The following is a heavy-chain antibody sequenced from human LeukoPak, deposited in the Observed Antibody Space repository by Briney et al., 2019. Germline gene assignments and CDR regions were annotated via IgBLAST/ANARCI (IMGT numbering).Heavy chain of an antibody. V-gene: IGHV3-33*06. CDR3: AKLHGYNFDY. Sequence: GGSLRLSCAASGFTFSSYGMHWVRQAPGEGLEWVAVIWYDGSNKYYADSVKGRFTISRDNSKYTLYLQMNSLRAEDTAVYYCAKLHGYNFDYWGQGTLVTVSS. D-gene: IGHD5-24*01. CDR1: GFTFSSYG. J-gene: IGHJ4*02. CDR2: IWYDGSNK.